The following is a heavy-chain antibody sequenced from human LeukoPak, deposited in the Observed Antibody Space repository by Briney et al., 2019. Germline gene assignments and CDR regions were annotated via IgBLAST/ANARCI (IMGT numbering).Heavy chain of an antibody. CDR3: ARDSRYVSGWFDDGLDV. CDR2: QDDRGDT. CDR1: GDSMRSYY. J-gene: IGHJ6*02. D-gene: IGHD3-10*01. Sequence: SGTLSLTCIVSGDSMRSYYWSWIRQAPGEGLEWLGHQDDRGDTNYNPSLKGRGSISVDTSTNQFSLRLRSVTAADTAVYYCARDSRYVSGWFDDGLDVWGPGTTVTVSS. V-gene: IGHV4-59*01.